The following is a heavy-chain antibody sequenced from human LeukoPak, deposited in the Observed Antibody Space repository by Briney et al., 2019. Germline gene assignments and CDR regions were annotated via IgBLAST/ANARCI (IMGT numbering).Heavy chain of an antibody. CDR2: ISYTGSA. CDR1: GGYINSHY. V-gene: IGHV4-59*11. Sequence: SETLSLTCTVSGGYINSHYWGWIRQPPGKVLEYIGYISYTGSAIYSPSLESRVTISIDTSKKQFSLNLRSVNTADTAVYYRARVDLGGSGYFFDLWGQGALVTVSS. D-gene: IGHD3-22*01. CDR3: ARVDLGGSGYFFDL. J-gene: IGHJ4*02.